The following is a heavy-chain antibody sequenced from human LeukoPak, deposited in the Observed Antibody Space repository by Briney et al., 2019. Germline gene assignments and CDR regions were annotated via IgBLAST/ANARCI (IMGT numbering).Heavy chain of an antibody. CDR3: AKDIAPWLAQSIDY. CDR1: GFTFSSYW. V-gene: IGHV3-7*03. J-gene: IGHJ4*02. CDR2: IKQDGSEK. D-gene: IGHD6-19*01. Sequence: PGESLRLSCAASGFTFSSYWMSWVRQAPGKGLEWVANIKQDGSEKYYVDSVKGRFTISRDNAKNSLYLQMNSLRAEDTALYYCAKDIAPWLAQSIDYWGQGTLVTVSS.